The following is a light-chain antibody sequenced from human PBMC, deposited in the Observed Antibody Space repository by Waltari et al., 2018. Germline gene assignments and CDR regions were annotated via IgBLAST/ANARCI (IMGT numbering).Light chain of an antibody. CDR2: GNS. Sequence: QSVLTQPPSVSGAPGPRVTISCTASSSNLRAVYDVHWYQQLPGTAPKLLIYGNSNRPSGVPDRFSGSKSGTSASLAITGLQAEDEADYYCQSYDSSLSGYVFGTGTKVTVL. CDR3: QSYDSSLSGYV. V-gene: IGLV1-40*01. J-gene: IGLJ1*01. CDR1: SSNLRAVYD.